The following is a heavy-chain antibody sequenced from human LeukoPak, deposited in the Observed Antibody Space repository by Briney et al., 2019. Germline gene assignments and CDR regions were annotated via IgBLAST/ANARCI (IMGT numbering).Heavy chain of an antibody. CDR1: GGSIRSGSYY. CDR2: IYTSGST. Sequence: SETLSLTCTVSGGSIRSGSYYWSWIRQPAGKGLEWIGRIYTSGSTNYNPSLKSRVTISVDTSKNQFSLKLSSVTAADTAVYYCAREEMATMEFDYWGQGTLVTVSS. CDR3: AREEMATMEFDY. J-gene: IGHJ4*02. D-gene: IGHD5-24*01. V-gene: IGHV4-61*02.